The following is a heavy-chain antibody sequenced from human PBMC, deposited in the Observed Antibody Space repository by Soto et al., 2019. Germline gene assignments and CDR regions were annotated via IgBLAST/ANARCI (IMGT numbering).Heavy chain of an antibody. D-gene: IGHD3-22*01. CDR3: ARDGNPEYYYDSSGYVGYYGMDV. CDR2: IDHTGST. CDR1: GGSISSGYYY. J-gene: IGHJ6*02. V-gene: IGHV4-31*03. Sequence: SETLSLTCTVSGGSISSGYYYWSWNRQLLGKGLEWIGYIDHTGSTYYNPSLRSRTSISVDKSENQFSLKLSSVTAADTAVYYCARDGNPEYYYDSSGYVGYYGMDVWGQGTTVTVSS.